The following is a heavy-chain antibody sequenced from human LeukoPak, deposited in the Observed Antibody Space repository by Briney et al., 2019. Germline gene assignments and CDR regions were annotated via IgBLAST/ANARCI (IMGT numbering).Heavy chain of an antibody. V-gene: IGHV3-23*01. Sequence: GGSLRLSCAASGFTFSSSGMNWVRQAPGKGLEWVSGISGSGSSTYYADSVKGRFSIFRDNSESTLYLQMNSLRAEDTAVYYCARDLGQYYDTSDNWFDPWGQGTLVTVSS. D-gene: IGHD3-22*01. J-gene: IGHJ5*02. CDR2: ISGSGSST. CDR1: GFTFSSSG. CDR3: ARDLGQYYDTSDNWFDP.